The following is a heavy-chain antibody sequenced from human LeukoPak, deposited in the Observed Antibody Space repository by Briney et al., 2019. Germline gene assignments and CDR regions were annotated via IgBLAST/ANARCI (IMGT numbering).Heavy chain of an antibody. Sequence: SETLSLTCTVSGGSISSSSYCWGWIRQPPGKGLEWIGSIYYSGSTYYNPSLKSRVTISVDTSKNQFSLKLSSVTAADTAVYYCARSPPRSFNLADPWGQGTLVTVSS. CDR3: ARSPPRSFNLADP. J-gene: IGHJ5*02. CDR2: IYYSGST. D-gene: IGHD3-16*01. V-gene: IGHV4-39*01. CDR1: GGSISSSSYC.